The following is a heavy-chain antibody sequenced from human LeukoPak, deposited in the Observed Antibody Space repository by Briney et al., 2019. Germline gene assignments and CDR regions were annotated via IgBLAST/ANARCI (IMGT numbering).Heavy chain of an antibody. V-gene: IGHV1-18*01. CDR2: ISAYNGNT. CDR1: GCTFTSYG. Sequence: ASVKVSCNASGCTFTSYGISWVRQAPGQGLEWMGWISAYNGNTNYAQKLQGRVTSTKDTSTSTAYMELRSLRSDDTAVYYCARDINMVRGVSGYWGQGTLVTVSS. CDR3: ARDINMVRGVSGY. J-gene: IGHJ4*02. D-gene: IGHD3-10*01.